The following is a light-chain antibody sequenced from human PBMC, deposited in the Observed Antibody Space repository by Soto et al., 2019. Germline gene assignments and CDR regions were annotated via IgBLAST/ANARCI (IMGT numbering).Light chain of an antibody. CDR2: DAS. J-gene: IGKJ4*01. Sequence: EIVLTQSPATLSLSPGERATLSCRASQSVNTFLAWYQQKPGQAPRLLISDASNRATRIPARFSGSGSGTDFNLPISSLEPEDFAVYYCQQRFNWPGLTFGGGTKVEIK. CDR3: QQRFNWPGLT. CDR1: QSVNTF. V-gene: IGKV3-11*01.